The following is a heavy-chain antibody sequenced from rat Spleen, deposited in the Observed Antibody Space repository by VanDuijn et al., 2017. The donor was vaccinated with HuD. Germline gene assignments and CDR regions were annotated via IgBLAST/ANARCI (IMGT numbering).Heavy chain of an antibody. CDR3: ARHGYGGYSGPFAY. J-gene: IGHJ3*01. D-gene: IGHD1-11*01. V-gene: IGHV5-7*01. CDR2: MSHDGGGT. Sequence: EVQLVESGGGFVQPGRSLKLSCAASGFTFSEYYMAWVRQAPTKGREWVASMSHDGGGTYYRDSVKGRFTISRDNAQSTLYLQMDSLRSEDTATYYCARHGYGGYSGPFAYWGQGTLVTVSS. CDR1: GFTFSEYY.